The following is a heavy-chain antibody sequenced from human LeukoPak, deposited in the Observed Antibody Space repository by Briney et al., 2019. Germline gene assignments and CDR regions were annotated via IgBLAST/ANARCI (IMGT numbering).Heavy chain of an antibody. CDR2: IYPNSGAT. J-gene: IGHJ4*02. CDR3: ARDGPAQMVDFDY. Sequence: ASVKVSCKASGYTFSGTGWYLYWLRQAPGQGLECMGWIYPNSGATAYAQKSQGRVAMTRDTSITTAYMGLSRLRPDDTAVYYCARDGPAQMVDFDYWGQGTLVTVSS. V-gene: IGHV1-2*02. D-gene: IGHD3-10*01. CDR1: GYTFSGTGWY.